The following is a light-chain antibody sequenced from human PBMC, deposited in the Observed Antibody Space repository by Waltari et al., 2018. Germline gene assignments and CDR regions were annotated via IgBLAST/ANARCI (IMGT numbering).Light chain of an antibody. CDR1: SSDFGNYNY. J-gene: IGLJ2*01. CDR2: DVS. Sequence: QSALTQPASVSGSPGQSITISCPGTSSDFGNYNYVSLYHQHPGKAPNLMIYDVSNRPSGVSNRFAGSKSGNTASLTISGLQAEEEADYYCSSFRSANSGVFGGGTKLTVL. V-gene: IGLV2-14*03. CDR3: SSFRSANSGV.